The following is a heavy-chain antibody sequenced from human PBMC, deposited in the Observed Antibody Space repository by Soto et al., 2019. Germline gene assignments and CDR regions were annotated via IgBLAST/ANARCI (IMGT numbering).Heavy chain of an antibody. CDR2: ISAYNGNT. Sequence: QVQLVQSGAEVKKPGASVKVSCKASGYTFTSYGISWVRQAPGQGLEWMGWISAYNGNTNYAQKLQGRVTMTTDTSTSTAYMELRSLRSDDTAVYYCARDRYLRCDSSGYYMSGFDYWGQGTLVTVSS. CDR3: ARDRYLRCDSSGYYMSGFDY. J-gene: IGHJ4*02. D-gene: IGHD3-22*01. CDR1: GYTFTSYG. V-gene: IGHV1-18*01.